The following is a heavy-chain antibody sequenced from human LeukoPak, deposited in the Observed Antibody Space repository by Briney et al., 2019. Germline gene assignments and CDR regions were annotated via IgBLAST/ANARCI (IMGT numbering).Heavy chain of an antibody. CDR1: GGTFSSYA. CDR2: IIPIFGTA. J-gene: IGHJ3*02. V-gene: IGHV1-69*06. D-gene: IGHD6-19*01. CDR3: ASWLPSSGWYLGAFDI. Sequence: GASVKVSCKASGGTFSSYANSWVRQAPGQGLEWVGGIIPIFGTANYAQKFQGRVTITADKSTSTAYMELSSLRSEDTAVYYCASWLPSSGWYLGAFDIWGQGTMVTVSS.